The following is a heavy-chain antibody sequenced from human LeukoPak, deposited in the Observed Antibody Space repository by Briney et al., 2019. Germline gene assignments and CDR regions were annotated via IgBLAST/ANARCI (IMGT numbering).Heavy chain of an antibody. J-gene: IGHJ4*02. Sequence: ASVKVSCKASGYTFSGYAVHWVRQAPGQRFEWMGWINAGNGHTKYSQKFQGRVTITRDTSASTAYMELCSLRSEDTAVYHCARAWPNRYGSGSYHDYWGQGALVTVSS. V-gene: IGHV1-3*01. D-gene: IGHD3-10*01. CDR2: INAGNGHT. CDR3: ARAWPNRYGSGSYHDY. CDR1: GYTFSGYA.